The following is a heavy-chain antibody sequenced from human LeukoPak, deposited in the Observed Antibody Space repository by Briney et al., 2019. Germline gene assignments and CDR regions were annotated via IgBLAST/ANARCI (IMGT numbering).Heavy chain of an antibody. V-gene: IGHV1-18*01. CDR3: ARQGYGVTSQGAADY. Sequence: GASVKVSCKASGYTFTSYHITWVRQAPGQGLEWMGWISGYNGNTNYAQNLQGRVTLTTDTSTSTAYMELRSLRSDDTAVYYCARQGYGVTSQGAADYWGQGTLVTVSS. CDR2: ISGYNGNT. J-gene: IGHJ4*02. D-gene: IGHD4-23*01. CDR1: GYTFTSYH.